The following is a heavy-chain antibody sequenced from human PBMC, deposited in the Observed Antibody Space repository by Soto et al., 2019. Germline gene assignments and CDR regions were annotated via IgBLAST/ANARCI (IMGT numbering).Heavy chain of an antibody. V-gene: IGHV4-34*01. D-gene: IGHD3-3*01. CDR1: GGSFSGYY. J-gene: IGHJ4*02. Sequence: QVQLQQWGAGLLKPSETLSLTCAVYGGSFSGYYWSWIRQPPGKGLEWIGEINHSGSTNYNPSLKSRVTISVDTSKNQFSLKLSSVTAADTAVHYCARERITIFGVAVGPSFDYWGQGTLVTVSS. CDR2: INHSGST. CDR3: ARERITIFGVAVGPSFDY.